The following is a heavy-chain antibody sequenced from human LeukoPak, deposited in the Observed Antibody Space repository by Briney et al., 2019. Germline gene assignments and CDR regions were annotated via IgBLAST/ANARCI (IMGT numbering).Heavy chain of an antibody. D-gene: IGHD3-22*01. Sequence: GGSLRLSCAASGFTFSSYGMHWVRQAPGKGLEWVAVISYDGSNKYYADSVKGRFTISRDNSKNTLYLQMNSLRAEDTAVYYCARSRSDSSGYYNWFDPWGQGTLVTVSS. CDR1: GFTFSSYG. CDR2: ISYDGSNK. J-gene: IGHJ5*02. V-gene: IGHV3-30*03. CDR3: ARSRSDSSGYYNWFDP.